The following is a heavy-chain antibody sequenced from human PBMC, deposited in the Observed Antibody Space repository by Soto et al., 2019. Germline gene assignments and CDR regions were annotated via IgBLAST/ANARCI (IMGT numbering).Heavy chain of an antibody. CDR3: AKAITNRLRVVDY. CDR2: IDGSGDST. Sequence: GGSLRLSCAASGFTFRSHALTWVRLAPGKGLEWVSAIDGSGDSTYYADSVKGRFTISRDNSKNTLYLQMNRLRVEDTAVYYCAKAITNRLRVVDYWGQGTLVTVS. D-gene: IGHD2-21*02. V-gene: IGHV3-23*01. CDR1: GFTFRSHA. J-gene: IGHJ4*02.